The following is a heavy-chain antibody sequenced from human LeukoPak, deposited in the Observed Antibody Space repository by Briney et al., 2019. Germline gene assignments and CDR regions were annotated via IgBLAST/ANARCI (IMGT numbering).Heavy chain of an antibody. V-gene: IGHV3-21*01. CDR1: GFTFSTYA. CDR2: ISSTSNYI. Sequence: GGSLRLSCAASGFTFSTYAISWVRQAPGKGLEWVSCISSTSNYIFYADSVRGRFTISRDNAKNSLYLQMDSLRAEDTAVYYCARGGIIASYAFEIWGQGAMVTVSS. J-gene: IGHJ3*02. D-gene: IGHD1-26*01. CDR3: ARGGIIASYAFEI.